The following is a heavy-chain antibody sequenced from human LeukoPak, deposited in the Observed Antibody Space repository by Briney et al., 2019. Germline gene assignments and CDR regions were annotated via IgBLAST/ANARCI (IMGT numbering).Heavy chain of an antibody. CDR2: ISSSGDIT. CDR3: AKDRPNYHESNGHYYRRNGDY. Sequence: PGRSLRLSCAASGFTFHNYAMSWVRQAPGKGLEWVSAISSSGDITFYADSVKGRFTISRDNSRYTLYLQMNSLRAEDAAMYYCAKDRPNYHESNGHYYRRNGDYWGQGTLVTVSS. D-gene: IGHD3-22*01. J-gene: IGHJ4*02. V-gene: IGHV3-23*01. CDR1: GFTFHNYA.